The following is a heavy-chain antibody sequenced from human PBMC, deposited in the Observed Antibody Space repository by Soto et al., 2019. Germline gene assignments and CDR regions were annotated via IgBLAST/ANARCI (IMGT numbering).Heavy chain of an antibody. Sequence: QVQLVESGGGVVQPGRSLRLSCAASGFTFSSYAMHWVRQAPGKGLEWVAVISYDGSDKYYADSVKGRFTISRDNPXNARNLQIDSLRADDTAVYYCAKALGELSPESYDYWGQGTLVTVSS. CDR3: AKALGELSPESYDY. D-gene: IGHD3-16*02. CDR2: ISYDGSDK. V-gene: IGHV3-30*18. J-gene: IGHJ4*02. CDR1: GFTFSSYA.